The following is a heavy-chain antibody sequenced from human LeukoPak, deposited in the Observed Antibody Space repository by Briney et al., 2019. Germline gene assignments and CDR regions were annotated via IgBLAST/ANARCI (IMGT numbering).Heavy chain of an antibody. D-gene: IGHD1-26*01. J-gene: IGHJ6*02. CDR1: GFTFSDYY. Sequence: PGGSLRLSCAASGFTFSDYYMSWIRQAPGKGLEWVSYISSSGSTIYYADSVKGRFTISRDNAKNSLYLQMNSLRAEDTAVYYCARDEPDSGSYAYYYYGMDVWGQGTTVTVSS. CDR2: ISSSGSTI. V-gene: IGHV3-11*01. CDR3: ARDEPDSGSYAYYYYGMDV.